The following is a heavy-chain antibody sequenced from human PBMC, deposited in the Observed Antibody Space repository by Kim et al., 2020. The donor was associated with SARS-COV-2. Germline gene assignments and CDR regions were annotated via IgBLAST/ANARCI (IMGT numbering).Heavy chain of an antibody. CDR1: GFTFSSYW. CDR2: IKQDGSER. Sequence: GGSLRLSCAASGFTFSSYWMSWVRQAPGKGLEWVANIKQDGSERYYVDSVKGRFTISRDNAKNSLYLQMNSLRAEDTAVYYCASWGAWEVLDQGLDYWGQGTLVTVSS. V-gene: IGHV3-7*01. J-gene: IGHJ4*02. CDR3: ASWGAWEVLDQGLDY. D-gene: IGHD1-26*01.